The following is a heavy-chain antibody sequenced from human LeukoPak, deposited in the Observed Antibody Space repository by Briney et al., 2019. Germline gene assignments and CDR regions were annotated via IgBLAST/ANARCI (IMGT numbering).Heavy chain of an antibody. V-gene: IGHV4-39*07. D-gene: IGHD6-13*01. Sequence: SETLSLTCTVSGGSISSSSYYWGWLRQPPGRGLEWIGSIYYSGSTYYNPSLKSRVTISVDTSKNQFSLKLSSVTAADTAVYYCARGGSSRLGIDYWGQGTLVTVSS. CDR2: IYYSGST. CDR1: GGSISSSSYY. J-gene: IGHJ4*02. CDR3: ARGGSSRLGIDY.